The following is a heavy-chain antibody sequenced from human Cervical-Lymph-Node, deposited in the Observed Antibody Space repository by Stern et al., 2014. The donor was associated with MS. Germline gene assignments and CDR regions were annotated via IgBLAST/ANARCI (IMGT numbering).Heavy chain of an antibody. J-gene: IGHJ6*02. CDR1: GFTFDDYA. CDR2: ISWNRGSI. CDR3: AKDVGYSSTTYGLDV. D-gene: IGHD6-13*01. Sequence: EVQLVESGGGLVQPGRSLRLSCAASGFTFDDYAMHWVRQAPGKGLAWVPRISWNRGSIVYADSVKGRFTISRDNAKNSLYLQMNSLRAEDTALYYCAKDVGYSSTTYGLDVWGQATTVTVSS. V-gene: IGHV3-9*01.